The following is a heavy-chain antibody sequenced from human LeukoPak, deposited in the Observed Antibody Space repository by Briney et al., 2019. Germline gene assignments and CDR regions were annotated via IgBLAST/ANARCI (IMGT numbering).Heavy chain of an antibody. Sequence: SETLSLTCTLSGGSISTTNDYWGWIRQPPGKGLEGIGSIYYSGDTYHNPSLKSRVTISVDTSKNQFSLKLRSVTAADTAVYYCAREDGYNMDDAFDIWGQGTMVSVSS. D-gene: IGHD5-24*01. CDR1: GGSISTTNDY. J-gene: IGHJ3*02. CDR3: AREDGYNMDDAFDI. CDR2: IYYSGDT. V-gene: IGHV4-39*01.